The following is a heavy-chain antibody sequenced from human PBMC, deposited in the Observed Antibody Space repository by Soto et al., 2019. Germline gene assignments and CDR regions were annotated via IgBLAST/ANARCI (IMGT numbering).Heavy chain of an antibody. Sequence: ASVKVSCKASGYTFTSYGIRWVRQAPGQGLEWMGWISAYNGNTNYAQKLQGRVTMTTDTSTSTAYMELRSLRSDDTAVYYCARVFCSSTSCYWSDVWGQGTTVTVYS. CDR3: ARVFCSSTSCYWSDV. D-gene: IGHD2-2*01. CDR1: GYTFTSYG. CDR2: ISAYNGNT. V-gene: IGHV1-18*01. J-gene: IGHJ6*02.